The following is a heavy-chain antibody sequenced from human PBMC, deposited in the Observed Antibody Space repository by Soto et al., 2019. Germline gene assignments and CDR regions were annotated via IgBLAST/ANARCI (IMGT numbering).Heavy chain of an antibody. V-gene: IGHV4-39*01. CDR2: IYYSGST. D-gene: IGHD3-16*02. CDR1: GGSISSSMYY. Sequence: LSLTCTVSGGSISSSMYYWGWIRQPPGKGLEWIGSIYYSGSTDYNPTLNSRVTISVDRAKTQFSLKLSSVTAADTAVYYCARAGTSRSLNWFDPSGQATLVTVSS. J-gene: IGHJ5*02. CDR3: ARAGTSRSLNWFDP.